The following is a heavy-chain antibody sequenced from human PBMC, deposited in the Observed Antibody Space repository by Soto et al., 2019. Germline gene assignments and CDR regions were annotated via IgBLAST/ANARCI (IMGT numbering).Heavy chain of an antibody. CDR2: IRGKTDTYAT. V-gene: IGHV3-73*01. CDR1: GFTFIGSS. J-gene: IGHJ6*02. Sequence: PGGSLRLSCAASGFTFIGSSMHWVRQASGKGLEWVGRIRGKTDTYATAYAAPVRGRFTISRDDSKNTAYLQMNSLKTEDTAVYFCTKRIGAYAMDVWGQGTTVTVSS. CDR3: TKRIGAYAMDV. D-gene: IGHD6-13*01.